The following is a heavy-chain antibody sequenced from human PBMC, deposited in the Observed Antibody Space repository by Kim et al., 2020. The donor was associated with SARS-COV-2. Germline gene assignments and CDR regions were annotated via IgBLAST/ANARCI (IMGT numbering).Heavy chain of an antibody. J-gene: IGHJ4*02. V-gene: IGHV3-9*01. Sequence: IGSADSVKGRFTISRDNAKNSLYLKMNSLRAEDTALYYCAKAVAGHVFDYWGQGTLVTVSS. D-gene: IGHD6-19*01. CDR2: I. CDR3: AKAVAGHVFDY.